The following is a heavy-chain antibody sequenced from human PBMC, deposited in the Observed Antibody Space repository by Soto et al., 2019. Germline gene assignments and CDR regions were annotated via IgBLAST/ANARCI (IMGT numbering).Heavy chain of an antibody. CDR3: AHRPSYCSGGSCYSGFDY. Sequence: SGPTLVNPTQTLTLTCPFSGFSLSTSGVGVGWIRQPPGKALEWLALIYWDDDKRYSPSLKSRLTITKDTSKNQVVLTMTNMDPVDTATYYCAHRPSYCSGGSCYSGFDYWGQGTLVTVSS. CDR1: GFSLSTSGVG. D-gene: IGHD2-15*01. V-gene: IGHV2-5*02. CDR2: IYWDDDK. J-gene: IGHJ4*02.